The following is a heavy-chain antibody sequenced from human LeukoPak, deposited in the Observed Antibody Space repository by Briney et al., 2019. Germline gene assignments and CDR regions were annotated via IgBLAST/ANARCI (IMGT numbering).Heavy chain of an antibody. J-gene: IGHJ3*02. CDR3: ARDSCSSTSCYTHHDAYDI. CDR2: ISSSGSTI. D-gene: IGHD2-2*02. CDR1: GFTFSDYY. V-gene: IGHV3-11*01. Sequence: GGSLRLSCAASGFTFSDYYMSWIRQAPGKGLEWVSYISSSGSTIYYADSVKGRFTISRDNAKNSLYLQMNSLRAEDTAVYYCARDSCSSTSCYTHHDAYDIWGQGTMVTVSS.